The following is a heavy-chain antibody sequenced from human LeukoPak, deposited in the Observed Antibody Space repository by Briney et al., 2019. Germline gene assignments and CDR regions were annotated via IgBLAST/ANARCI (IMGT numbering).Heavy chain of an antibody. D-gene: IGHD1-26*01. CDR1: GGSFSGYY. J-gene: IGHJ4*02. V-gene: IGHV4-34*01. CDR2: INHSGST. CDR3: ATLQVGEFDEYYFDY. Sequence: SSETLSLTCAVYGGSFSGYYWSWIRQPPGKGLEWIGEINHSGSTNYNPSLKSRVTISVDTSKNQFSLKLSSVTAADTAVYYCATLQVGEFDEYYFDYWGQGTLVTVSS.